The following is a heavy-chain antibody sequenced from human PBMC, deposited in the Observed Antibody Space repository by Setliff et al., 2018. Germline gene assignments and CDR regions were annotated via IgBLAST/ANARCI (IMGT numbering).Heavy chain of an antibody. J-gene: IGHJ4*02. D-gene: IGHD3-9*01. V-gene: IGHV1-69*13. CDR2: IIPIFGTA. CDR1: GGTFSSYA. Sequence: SVKVSCKASGGTFSSYAINWMRQAPGQGLEWMGGIIPIFGTANYAQKLQGRVTITADESTSTAYMELSSLRSEDTAVYYCARAFSHDILTAYYYYWGQGTLVTVSS. CDR3: ARAFSHDILTAYYYY.